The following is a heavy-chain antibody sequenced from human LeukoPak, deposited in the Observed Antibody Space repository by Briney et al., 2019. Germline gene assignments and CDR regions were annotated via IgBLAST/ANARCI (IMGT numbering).Heavy chain of an antibody. CDR2: MYYSGGT. Sequence: SETLSLTCTVSGGSINSYYWSWIRQPPGKGLEWIGHMYYSGGTTYNPSLKSRVTISVDTSKNQFSLKLSSVTAADTAVYYCTRRCKDAYTLYCFDYWGQGTLVTVSS. V-gene: IGHV4-59*01. J-gene: IGHJ4*02. D-gene: IGHD5-24*01. CDR3: TRRCKDAYTLYCFDY. CDR1: GGSINSYY.